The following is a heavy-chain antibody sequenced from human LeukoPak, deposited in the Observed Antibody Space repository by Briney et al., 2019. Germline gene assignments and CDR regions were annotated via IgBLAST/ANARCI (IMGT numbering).Heavy chain of an antibody. Sequence: KAGGSLRLSCAASEFNLSVSNMDGVRQAPGKGLEWIGEVHYSGSATYNPSLKSRVTISVDTSKNQFSLKMNSVTAADTAVYYCARGQWFRAFWSRGTPVTVSS. V-gene: IGHV4-34*01. CDR1: EFNLSVSN. J-gene: IGHJ4*02. CDR3: ARGQWFRAF. D-gene: IGHD3-10*01. CDR2: VHYSGSA.